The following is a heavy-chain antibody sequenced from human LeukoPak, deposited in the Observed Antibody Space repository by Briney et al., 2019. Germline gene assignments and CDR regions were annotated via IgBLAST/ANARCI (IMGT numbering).Heavy chain of an antibody. CDR2: INPNSGGT. CDR1: GYTFTGYY. V-gene: IGHV1-2*04. D-gene: IGHD2-2*01. Sequence: ASVKVSCKASGYTFTGYYMHWVRQAPGQGLEWMGWINPNSGGTNYAQKFQGWVTMTRDTSIATSYMEVDSLTSDDTAVYYCARESACGTTNCLAPADWLDPWGQGTLVIVSS. CDR3: ARESACGTTNCLAPADWLDP. J-gene: IGHJ5*02.